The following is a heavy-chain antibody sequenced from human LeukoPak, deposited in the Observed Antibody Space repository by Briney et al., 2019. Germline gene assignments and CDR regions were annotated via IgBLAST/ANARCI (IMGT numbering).Heavy chain of an antibody. J-gene: IGHJ6*02. Sequence: SETLSLTCTVSGGSVSSGGYYWSWIRQPPGKGLEWIGEINHSGSTNYNPSLKSRVTISVDTSKNQFSLKLSSVTAADTAVYYCARGRVGSGIAAAGAVYYYYYGMDVWGQGTTVTVSS. V-gene: IGHV4-61*08. CDR3: ARGRVGSGIAAAGAVYYYYYGMDV. CDR2: INHSGST. D-gene: IGHD6-13*01. CDR1: GGSVSSGGYY.